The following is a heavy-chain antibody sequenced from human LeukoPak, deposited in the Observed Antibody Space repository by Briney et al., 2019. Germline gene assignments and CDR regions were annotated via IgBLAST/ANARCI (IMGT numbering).Heavy chain of an antibody. J-gene: IGHJ6*02. CDR3: AKLRGSSGGSSDV. V-gene: IGHV3-30-3*02. CDR2: ISYDGSNK. Sequence: GGSLRLSCAASGFTFSSYAMHWVRQAPGKGLEWVAVISYDGSNKYYADSVKGRFTISRDNSKNTLYLQMSSLRAEDTAVYYCAKLRGSSGGSSDVWGQGTTVTVSS. D-gene: IGHD3-22*01. CDR1: GFTFSSYA.